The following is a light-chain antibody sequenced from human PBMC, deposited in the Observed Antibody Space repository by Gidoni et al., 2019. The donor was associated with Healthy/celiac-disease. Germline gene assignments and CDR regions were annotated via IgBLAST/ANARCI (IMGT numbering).Light chain of an antibody. CDR3: QQYYSTPWT. CDR2: WAS. CDR1: QSVLYSSNNKNY. V-gene: IGKV4-1*01. J-gene: IGKJ1*01. Sequence: DIVMTQSPDSLAVSLGERANINCKPSQSVLYSSNNKNYLAWYQQKPGQPPKLLIYWASTRESGVPDRFSGSGSGTDFTLTISSLQAEDVAVYYCQQYYSTPWTFGQXTKVEIK.